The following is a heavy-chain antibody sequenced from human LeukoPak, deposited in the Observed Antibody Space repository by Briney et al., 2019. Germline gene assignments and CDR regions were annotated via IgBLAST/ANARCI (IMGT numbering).Heavy chain of an antibody. CDR3: ARVGTTGTRAAHFDY. CDR1: GGSISTYY. CDR2: ISYSGST. Sequence: SETLSLTCTVSGGSISTYYWSWIRQPPGKGLEWIGYISYSGSTNYNPSLKSRVTISVDTSKNQFSLKLSSVTAADTAVYYCARVGTTGTRAAHFDYWGQGTLVTVSS. V-gene: IGHV4-59*01. J-gene: IGHJ4*02. D-gene: IGHD1-1*01.